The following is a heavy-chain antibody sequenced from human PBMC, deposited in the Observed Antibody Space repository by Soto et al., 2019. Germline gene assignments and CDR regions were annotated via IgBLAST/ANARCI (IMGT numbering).Heavy chain of an antibody. CDR2: MNPYSGNT. V-gene: IGHV1-8*01. CDR1: GYTFTTYD. Sequence: QVQLVQSGAEVKEPGASVKVSCKASGYTFTTYDISWVRQATGQGLEWMGWMNPYSGNTGYAQKFQGRVTVTSNTSISTVYMELSGLRPDDTAVYYCARRKERSGPHYFDYWGQGSQVTVSS. J-gene: IGHJ4*02. CDR3: ARRKERSGPHYFDY. D-gene: IGHD6-25*01.